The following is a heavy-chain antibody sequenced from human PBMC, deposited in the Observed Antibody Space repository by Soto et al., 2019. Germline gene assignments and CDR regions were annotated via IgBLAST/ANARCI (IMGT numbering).Heavy chain of an antibody. V-gene: IGHV4-59*02. CDR3: ARSGNIFERVV. J-gene: IGHJ4*02. Sequence: QVQLQESGPGLVKPSETLSLTCSVSGAFVSGSFWSWIRQPPGKGLEYIGFMHSTGTSNYNSSLKSRVSVSVDTSKNQISLNLKSVTAEDTAVYYCARSGNIFERVVWGRGILVTVSS. CDR2: MHSTGTS. D-gene: IGHD3-16*01. CDR1: GAFVSGSF.